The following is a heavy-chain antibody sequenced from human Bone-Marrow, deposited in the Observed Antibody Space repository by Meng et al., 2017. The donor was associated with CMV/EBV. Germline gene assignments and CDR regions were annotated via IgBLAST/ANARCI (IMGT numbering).Heavy chain of an antibody. CDR3: AKDMRISSIAARSALDY. CDR1: GFTFSSYW. V-gene: IGHV3-7*01. CDR2: IKQDGSEK. J-gene: IGHJ4*02. D-gene: IGHD6-6*01. Sequence: GGSLRLSCAASGFTFSSYWMSWVRQAPGKGLEWVANIKQDGSEKYYVDSVKGRFTISRDNSKNTLYLQMNSLRAEDTAVYYCAKDMRISSIAARSALDYWGQGTLVTVSS.